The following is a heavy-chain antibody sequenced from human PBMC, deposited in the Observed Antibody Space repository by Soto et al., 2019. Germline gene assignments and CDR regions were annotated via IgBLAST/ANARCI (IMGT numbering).Heavy chain of an antibody. D-gene: IGHD6-19*01. CDR3: VREREYGAVAGKLDY. J-gene: IGHJ4*02. CDR1: GGTFSSYA. V-gene: IGHV1-69*13. Sequence: ASVKVSCKASGGTFSSYAISWVRQAPGQGLEWMGGIIPIFGTANYAQKFQGRVTITADESTSTAYMELSSLRSEDTAVYYCVREREYGAVAGKLDYWGQGTLVTVSS. CDR2: IIPIFGTA.